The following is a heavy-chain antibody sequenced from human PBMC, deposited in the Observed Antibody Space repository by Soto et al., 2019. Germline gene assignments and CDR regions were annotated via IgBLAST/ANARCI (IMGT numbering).Heavy chain of an antibody. V-gene: IGHV1-69*01. CDR1: GGYFNNRQTLNRYP. CDR3: SRSGGGEILDYCYARDL. J-gene: IGHJ6*02. Sequence: QVQVVQSGAEVKRPGSSVNVSCKASGGYFNNRQTLNRYPISWVRQAPGQGLEWMGGIIPHFDTTNYGRGFQGGVKTTGKESTRLTYLGFKNAASYDRAGDYWSRSGGGEILDYCYARDLGGQCTTVTVSS. CDR2: IIPHFDTT. D-gene: IGHD3-16*01.